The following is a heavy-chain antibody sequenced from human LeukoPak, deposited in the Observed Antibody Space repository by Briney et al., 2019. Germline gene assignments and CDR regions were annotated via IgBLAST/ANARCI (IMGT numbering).Heavy chain of an antibody. Sequence: ASETLSLTCAVYGGSFSGYYWSWIRQPPGKGLEWIGEINHSGSTNYNPSLKSRVTIPVDTSKNQFSLKLSSVTAADTAVYYRARGLGLRWQYFDYWGQGTLVTVSS. D-gene: IGHD4-23*01. CDR3: ARGLGLRWQYFDY. J-gene: IGHJ4*02. CDR2: INHSGST. V-gene: IGHV4-34*01. CDR1: GGSFSGYY.